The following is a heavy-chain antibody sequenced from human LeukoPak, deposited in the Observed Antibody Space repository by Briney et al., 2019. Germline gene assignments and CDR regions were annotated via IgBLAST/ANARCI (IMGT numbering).Heavy chain of an antibody. CDR2: IGTNRSYI. J-gene: IGHJ3*02. D-gene: IGHD5-12*01. CDR1: GFTFSSYS. Sequence: AGSLTLSCAASGFTFSSYSMNWVRQAPGKGLEWVSSIGTNRSYIYYADSVKGRFTISRDNAKNSLYLQMNSLRAEDTAVYYCVAGGYQYTFDIWGQGTPVTVSS. V-gene: IGHV3-21*01. CDR3: VAGGYQYTFDI.